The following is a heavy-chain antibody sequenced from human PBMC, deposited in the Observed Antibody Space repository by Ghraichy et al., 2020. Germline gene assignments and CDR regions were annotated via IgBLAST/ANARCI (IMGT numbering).Heavy chain of an antibody. CDR1: GGSISSYY. V-gene: IGHV4-59*01. CDR3: AGEPLLRYFDLPSGMGV. J-gene: IGHJ6*02. Sequence: SETLSLTCTVSGGSISSYYWSWIRQPPGKGLEWIGYIYYSGSTNYNPSLKSRVTISVDTSKNQFSLKLSSVTAADTAVYYCAGEPLLRYFDLPSGMGVWGQGTTVTVSS. CDR2: IYYSGST. D-gene: IGHD3-9*01.